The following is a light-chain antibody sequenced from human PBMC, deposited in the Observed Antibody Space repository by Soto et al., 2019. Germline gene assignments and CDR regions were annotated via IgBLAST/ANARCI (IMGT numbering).Light chain of an antibody. Sequence: DVVMTQSPLSLPVTLGQTASISCRSSQSLGYSDGNTYLNWFQQRPGQSPRRLIYNVSNRDSGVPARFSGSGSGADFTRLISRVEAEDVGVYYCLQGPHWPPTFGQGTKVEI. CDR3: LQGPHWPPT. CDR2: NVS. CDR1: QSLGYSDGNTY. J-gene: IGKJ1*01. V-gene: IGKV2-30*01.